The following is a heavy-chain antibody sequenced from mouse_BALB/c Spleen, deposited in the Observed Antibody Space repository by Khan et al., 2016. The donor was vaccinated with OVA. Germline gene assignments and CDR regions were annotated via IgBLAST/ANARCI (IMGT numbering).Heavy chain of an antibody. D-gene: IGHD1-1*01. CDR2: INPSSDYT. CDR1: GYTFTSHT. J-gene: IGHJ4*01. V-gene: IGHV1-4*01. CDR3: ARRTTEYAVAY. Sequence: QVQLQQSGAELARPGASVKMSCKASGYTFTSHTMHWVKQRPGQGLEWIGYINPSSDYTQYNQKFKDKATLTADISSSTAYMKLSSLTSEDSDVLYCARRTTEYAVAYWGQGTSVTVSS.